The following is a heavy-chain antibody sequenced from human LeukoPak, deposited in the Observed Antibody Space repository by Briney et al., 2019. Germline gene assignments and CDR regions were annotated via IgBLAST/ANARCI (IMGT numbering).Heavy chain of an antibody. CDR3: AKKPGRAFDM. V-gene: IGHV3-23*01. Sequence: GGSLRLSCAASGFAFSGHWMSWVRQAPGKGLEWVSAISGSGGSTYYADSVKGRFTISRDNSKNTLYLQMKSLRVVERAVYYCAKKPGRAFDMWGQGTMVTVSS. J-gene: IGHJ3*02. D-gene: IGHD2-8*02. CDR1: GFAFSGHW. CDR2: ISGSGGST.